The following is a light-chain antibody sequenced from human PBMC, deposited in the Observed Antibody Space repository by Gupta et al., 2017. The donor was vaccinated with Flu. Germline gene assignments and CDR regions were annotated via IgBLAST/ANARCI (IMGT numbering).Light chain of an antibody. CDR2: SNS. CDR1: SSNIGRNP. CDR3: AAWDDSLNGLL. Sequence: QSVLTQPPSASGTPGQKVTISCSGSSSNIGRNPVNWYQQLPGMAPKLLNYSNSQRPSGVPDRFSGSKSDTSASLAISGLQSEDEGDFYCAAWDDSLNGLLFGEGTKLTVL. J-gene: IGLJ2*01. V-gene: IGLV1-44*01.